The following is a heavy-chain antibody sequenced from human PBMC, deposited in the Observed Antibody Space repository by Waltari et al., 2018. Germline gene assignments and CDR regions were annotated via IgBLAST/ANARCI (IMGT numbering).Heavy chain of an antibody. Sequence: EVQLVESGGGLIKPGGSLGLSCAVSGFTVSGNYMTWVRQAPGKRVEGVSIIYSGDATYYPESVKGRFNISRDSSKNTLYLQMNSLRAEDTAIYYCATSKGGDYERIVYWGQGTLVTVSS. CDR3: ATSKGGDYERIVY. CDR1: GFTVSGNY. CDR2: IYSGDAT. J-gene: IGHJ4*02. D-gene: IGHD4-17*01. V-gene: IGHV3-53*01.